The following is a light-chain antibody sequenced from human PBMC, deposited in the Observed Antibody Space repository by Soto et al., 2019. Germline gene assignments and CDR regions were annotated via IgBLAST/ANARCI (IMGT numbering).Light chain of an antibody. Sequence: EIVMTQSPATLSVSPGERATLSCRASQSVSSNLAWYQQKPGQAPRLLIYGASTRAPGIPARFSGSGSGTEFTLTISRLQCEDFAVYYCQQYNNWPPWTFGQGTKVEIK. CDR1: QSVSSN. CDR2: GAS. J-gene: IGKJ1*01. V-gene: IGKV3-15*01. CDR3: QQYNNWPPWT.